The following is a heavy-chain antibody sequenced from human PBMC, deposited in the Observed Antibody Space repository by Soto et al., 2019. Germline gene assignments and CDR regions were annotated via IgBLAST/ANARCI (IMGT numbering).Heavy chain of an antibody. J-gene: IGHJ6*02. V-gene: IGHV4-4*07. D-gene: IGHD3-9*01. Sequence: SETLSLTCTVSGDSLGNYYWFWIRQPVGKGLEWIGRVSSSGNTNANPTLNSRATMSIDTSKNQFSLRLRSVTAADTAVYYCARADYEILTGSYDMDVWGQVPTVTFSS. CDR2: VSSSGNT. CDR3: ARADYEILTGSYDMDV. CDR1: GDSLGNYY.